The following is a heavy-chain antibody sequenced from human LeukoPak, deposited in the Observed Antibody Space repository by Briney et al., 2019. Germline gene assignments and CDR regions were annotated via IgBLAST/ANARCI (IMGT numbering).Heavy chain of an antibody. CDR2: IYHSGST. V-gene: IGHV4-38-2*02. J-gene: IGHJ6*03. Sequence: NASETLSLTCTVSGYSISSGYYWGWIRQPPGKGLEWIGSIYHSGSTYYNPSLKSRVTISVDTSKNQFSLKLSSVTAADTAVYYCARRLRFYYYYMDVWGKGTTVTVSS. CDR3: ARRLRFYYYYMDV. CDR1: GYSISSGYY. D-gene: IGHD5-12*01.